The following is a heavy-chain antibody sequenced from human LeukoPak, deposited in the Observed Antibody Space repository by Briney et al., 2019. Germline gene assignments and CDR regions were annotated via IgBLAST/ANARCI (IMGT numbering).Heavy chain of an antibody. CDR2: ISAYNGNT. V-gene: IGHV1-18*01. CDR1: GYTFTNYG. CDR3: TAGINWNYAFDI. J-gene: IGHJ3*02. D-gene: IGHD1-1*01. Sequence: ASVKVSCKASGYTFTNYGITWVRQAPGQGLEWMGWISAYNGNTNYAQKLQGRGTMTTDTSTSTAYMELRSLRSDDTAVYYCTAGINWNYAFDIWGQGTMVTVSS.